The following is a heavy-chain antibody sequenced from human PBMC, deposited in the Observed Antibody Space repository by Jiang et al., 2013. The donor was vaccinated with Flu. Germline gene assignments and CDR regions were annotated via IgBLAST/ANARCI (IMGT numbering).Heavy chain of an antibody. CDR3: ARGSIERHSHSFDP. Sequence: GLVKPSETLSLTCSVYDGYFSTYYWSWIRQPPGRGLEWIGDINLRGSTNYNSPLKSRVAISLDTSRNQFSLRLTSVTAADTAVYYCARGSIERHSHSFDPWGQGTLVTVSS. CDR2: INLRGST. D-gene: IGHD2-15*01. J-gene: IGHJ5*02. V-gene: IGHV4-34*01. CDR1: DGYFSTYY.